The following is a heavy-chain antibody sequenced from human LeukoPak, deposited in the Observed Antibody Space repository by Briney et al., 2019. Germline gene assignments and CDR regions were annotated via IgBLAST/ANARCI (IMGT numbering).Heavy chain of an antibody. J-gene: IGHJ5*02. CDR1: GFTFSSYW. CDR3: ARSCSSGWYNPFSWFDP. Sequence: GGSLRLSCAASGFTFSSYWMHWVRQAPGKGLVWVSRINSDGSSTSYADSVKGRFTISRDNAKNTLYLQMNSLRAEDTAVYYCARSCSSGWYNPFSWFDPWGQGTLVTVSS. D-gene: IGHD6-19*01. V-gene: IGHV3-74*01. CDR2: INSDGSST.